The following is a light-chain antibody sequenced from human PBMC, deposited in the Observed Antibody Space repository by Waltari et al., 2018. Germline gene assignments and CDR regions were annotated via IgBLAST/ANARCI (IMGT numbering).Light chain of an antibody. J-gene: IGKJ2*01. CDR2: GAT. CDR3: QQYGSSVMYT. V-gene: IGKV3-20*01. Sequence: VLTQSPGTLSLSPGERATLSCRASQSLTKKYLVWYPQKPGQAPRLLIYGATSRAAGIPDRFSGSGSGTDYTLTISRLEPDDSAVYYCQQYGSSVMYTFGQGTKLEI. CDR1: QSLTKKY.